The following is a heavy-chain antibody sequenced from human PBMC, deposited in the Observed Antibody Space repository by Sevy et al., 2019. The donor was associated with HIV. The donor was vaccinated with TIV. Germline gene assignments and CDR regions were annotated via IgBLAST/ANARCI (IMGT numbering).Heavy chain of an antibody. CDR3: ARDSVTVSGIVLYALDI. V-gene: IGHV3-74*01. D-gene: IGHD3-3*01. CDR1: GFTFNKSW. J-gene: IGHJ3*02. Sequence: GGSLRLSCAASGFTFNKSWMTWVRQVPGKGLEWVSRISDDGRSTTYADSVRGRFTISRDNAKNTLYLQMNGLRADDTAVYYCARDSVTVSGIVLYALDIWGQGTMVTVSS. CDR2: ISDDGRST.